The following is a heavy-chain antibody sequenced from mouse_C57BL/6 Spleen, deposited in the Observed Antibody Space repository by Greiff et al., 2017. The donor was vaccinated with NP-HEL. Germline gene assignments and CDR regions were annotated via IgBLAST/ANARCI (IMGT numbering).Heavy chain of an antibody. D-gene: IGHD2-10*02. J-gene: IGHJ2*01. CDR1: GYTFTSYW. V-gene: IGHV1-69*01. CDR2: IDPSDSYT. Sequence: VQLQQPGAELVMPGASVKLSCKASGYTFTSYWMHWVKQRPGQGLEWIGEIDPSDSYTNYNQKFKGKSTLTVDKSSSTAYMQLGSLTSEDSAVYYCARAYGYFDYWGQGTTLTVSS. CDR3: ARAYGYFDY.